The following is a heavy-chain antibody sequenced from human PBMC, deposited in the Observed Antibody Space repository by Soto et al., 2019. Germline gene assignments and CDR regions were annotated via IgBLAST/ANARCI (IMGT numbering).Heavy chain of an antibody. CDR2: ISYDGSNK. CDR1: GFTFSSYG. Sequence: GGSLRLSCAASGFTFSSYGMHWVRQAPGKGLEWVAVISYDGSNKYYADSVKGRFTISRDNSKNTLYLQMNSLRAEDTAVYYCAKEAYYDSSGYYYEETYYFDYWGQGTLVTVSS. CDR3: AKEAYYDSSGYYYEETYYFDY. D-gene: IGHD3-22*01. V-gene: IGHV3-30*18. J-gene: IGHJ4*02.